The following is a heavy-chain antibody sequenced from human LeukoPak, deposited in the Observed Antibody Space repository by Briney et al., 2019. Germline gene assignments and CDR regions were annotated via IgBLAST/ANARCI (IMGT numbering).Heavy chain of an antibody. Sequence: SETLPLTCTVSGGSISSSSYYWGWIRQPPGKGLEWIGSIYYSGSTYYNPSLKSRVTISVDTSKNQFSLKLSSVTAADTAVYYCARRGFYYDSSGYYCFDYWGQGTLVTVSS. D-gene: IGHD3-22*01. CDR1: GGSISSSSYY. CDR2: IYYSGST. J-gene: IGHJ4*02. CDR3: ARRGFYYDSSGYYCFDY. V-gene: IGHV4-39*01.